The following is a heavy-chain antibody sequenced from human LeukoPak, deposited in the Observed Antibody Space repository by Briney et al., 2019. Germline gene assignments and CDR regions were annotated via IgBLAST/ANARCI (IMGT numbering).Heavy chain of an antibody. CDR3: ARGKYDFWSGYSPLDY. V-gene: IGHV4-30-4*08. CDR1: GGSISSSSYY. Sequence: SETLSLTCTVSGGSISSSSYYWSWIRQPPGKGLEWIGYIYYSGSTYYNPSLKSRVTISVDTSKNQFSLKLSSVTAADTAVYYCARGKYDFWSGYSPLDYWGQGTLVTVSS. CDR2: IYYSGST. D-gene: IGHD3-3*01. J-gene: IGHJ4*02.